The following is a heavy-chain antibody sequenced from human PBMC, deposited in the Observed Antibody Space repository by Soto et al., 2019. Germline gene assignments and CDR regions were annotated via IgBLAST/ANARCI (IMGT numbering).Heavy chain of an antibody. Sequence: VQLVESGGGLVKPGGSLRLSCAASGFIFATHTINWVRQAPGKGLEWDSSITGSGIYTRYADSVKGRFTISRDNAKASLYLQMNSLGTEDTAVYYCVKEGISNYNEYFDYWGQGTLVTVSS. CDR2: ITGSGIYT. J-gene: IGHJ4*02. CDR1: GFIFATHT. CDR3: VKEGISNYNEYFDY. D-gene: IGHD4-4*01. V-gene: IGHV3-21*02.